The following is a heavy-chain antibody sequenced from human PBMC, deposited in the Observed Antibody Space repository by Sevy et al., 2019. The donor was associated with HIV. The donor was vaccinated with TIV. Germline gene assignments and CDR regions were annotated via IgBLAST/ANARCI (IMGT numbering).Heavy chain of an antibody. Sequence: GGSLRLSCAASGFTFSSYAMHWVRQAPGKGLEWVAVISYDGSNKYYADSVKGRFTISRDNSKNTLYLQMNSLRAEDTAVYYCARAPAHNYYDRSGYYYSVYWGQGTLVTVSS. CDR2: ISYDGSNK. V-gene: IGHV3-30*04. D-gene: IGHD3-22*01. CDR3: ARAPAHNYYDRSGYYYSVY. J-gene: IGHJ4*02. CDR1: GFTFSSYA.